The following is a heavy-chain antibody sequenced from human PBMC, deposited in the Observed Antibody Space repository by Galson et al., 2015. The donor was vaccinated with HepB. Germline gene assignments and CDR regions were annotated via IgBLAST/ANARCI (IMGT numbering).Heavy chain of an antibody. CDR2: ISAYSGNS. CDR1: GYTFTSYG. Sequence: SVKVSCKASGYTFTSYGISWVRQAPGQGLEWMGWISAYSGNSNYAQRLQGRVSMTTDTSTSTAYMELGSLSSDDTAVYYCAFWSGYHMQGYFDYWGQGTLVTVSS. CDR3: AFWSGYHMQGYFDY. D-gene: IGHD3-3*01. V-gene: IGHV1-18*04. J-gene: IGHJ4*02.